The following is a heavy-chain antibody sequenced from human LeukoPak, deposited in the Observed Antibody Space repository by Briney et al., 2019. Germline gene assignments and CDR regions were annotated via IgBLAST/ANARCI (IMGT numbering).Heavy chain of an antibody. CDR3: AKDSGGYDSVDYYYYGMDV. CDR2: ISYDGSNK. CDR1: GFTFSSYG. J-gene: IGHJ6*02. Sequence: PGGSLRLSCAASGFTFSSYGMHWVRQAPGKGLEWVAVISYDGSNKYYADSVKGRFTISRDNSNNTLHLQMNSLRAEDTAVYYCAKDSGGYDSVDYYYYGMDVWGQGTTVTVSS. V-gene: IGHV3-30*18. D-gene: IGHD5-12*01.